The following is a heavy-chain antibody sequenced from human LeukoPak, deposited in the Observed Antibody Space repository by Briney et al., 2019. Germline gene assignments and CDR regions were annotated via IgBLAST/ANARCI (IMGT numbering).Heavy chain of an antibody. CDR2: ISYDGSDK. D-gene: IGHD6-25*01. V-gene: IGHV3-30*18. Sequence: GRSLRLSCAASGFTFSSYGMHWVRQAPGKGLEWVAVISYDGSDKYYADSVKGRFTISKDSSKTILYLQMNSLRAEDAAVYFCAKGSAAGRPYYFDYWGQGTLVTVSS. CDR1: GFTFSSYG. CDR3: AKGSAAGRPYYFDY. J-gene: IGHJ4*02.